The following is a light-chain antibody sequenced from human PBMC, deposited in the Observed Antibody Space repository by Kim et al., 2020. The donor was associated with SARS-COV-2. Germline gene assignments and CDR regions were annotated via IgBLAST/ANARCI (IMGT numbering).Light chain of an antibody. Sequence: DIVMTQSPLSLPVTPGEPASISCRSSQSLLHSNGYNYLDWYLQKPGQSPHLLIYLGSNRASGVPDRFSGSGSGRDFTLKISRVEAEDVGVYYCMQALQTPYTFGQGTKLEI. CDR3: MQALQTPYT. CDR1: QSLLHSNGYNY. V-gene: IGKV2-28*01. J-gene: IGKJ2*01. CDR2: LGS.